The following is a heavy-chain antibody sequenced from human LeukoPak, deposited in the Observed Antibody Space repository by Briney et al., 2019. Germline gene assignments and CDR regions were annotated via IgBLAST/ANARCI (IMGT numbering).Heavy chain of an antibody. CDR1: GFTFAIHA. CDR3: AKDSYVSGRPLHTFDV. V-gene: IGHV3-23*01. Sequence: GGALRLSCAASGFTFAIHAMTWVRQAPGKGLEWVPGISGDGASTHYAETVKGQFTISRDNSQNTLFLQMNSLRVEDTAIYYCAKDSYVSGRPLHTFDVRGQGTMVTVSS. CDR2: ISGDGAST. J-gene: IGHJ3*01. D-gene: IGHD3-10*01.